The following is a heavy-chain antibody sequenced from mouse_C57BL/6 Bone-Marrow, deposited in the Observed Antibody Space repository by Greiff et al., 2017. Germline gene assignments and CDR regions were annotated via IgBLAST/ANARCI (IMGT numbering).Heavy chain of an antibody. J-gene: IGHJ4*01. V-gene: IGHV14-4*01. CDR3: TTSYSNYVNAMDY. CDR2: IDPENGDT. Sequence: VQLQQSGAELVRPGASVKLSCTASGFNIKDDYMHWVKQRPEQGLEWIGWIDPENGDTEYASKFQGKATITADTSSNTASLQLSSTTSEDTAVYYCTTSYSNYVNAMDYWGQGTSVNVSS. D-gene: IGHD2-5*01. CDR1: GFNIKDDY.